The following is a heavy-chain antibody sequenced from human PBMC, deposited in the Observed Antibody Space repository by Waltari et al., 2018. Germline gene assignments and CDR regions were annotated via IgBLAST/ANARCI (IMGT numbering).Heavy chain of an antibody. CDR2: ISSGSDTI. CDR1: GFTLRSYN. V-gene: IGHV3-48*01. J-gene: IGHJ4*01. D-gene: IGHD6-13*01. Sequence: DVQLVESGGGLLQPGGSLGPSCAASGFTLRSYNMNWVRQAPGKGLEWVSYISSGSDTIYYADSVKGRFTITRDNAQNSLYLEMNSLGGEDTAVYYCARVGPYSTSYYFDTWGQGTLVTVSS. CDR3: ARVGPYSTSYYFDT.